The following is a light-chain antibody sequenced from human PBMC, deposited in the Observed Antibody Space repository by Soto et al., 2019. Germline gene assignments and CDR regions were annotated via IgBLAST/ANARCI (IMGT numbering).Light chain of an antibody. CDR2: DVT. CDR1: SSDVGGYNY. CDR3: TSFAGSGTYV. Sequence: QSVLTQPASVSGSPGQSIAISCTGTSSDVGGYNYVSWYQQYPGKAPKLIIFDVTNRPSGVSDRFSGSKSGSTASLTISGLQADDEDDYYCTSFAGSGTYVFGTGTKVTVL. V-gene: IGLV2-14*01. J-gene: IGLJ1*01.